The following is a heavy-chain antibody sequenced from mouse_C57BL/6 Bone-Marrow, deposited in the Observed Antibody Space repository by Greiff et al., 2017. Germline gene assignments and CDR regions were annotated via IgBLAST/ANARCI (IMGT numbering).Heavy chain of an antibody. CDR2: IYPRSGNT. CDR3: ARRRKLTGTWFAY. CDR1: GYTFTSYG. D-gene: IGHD4-1*01. V-gene: IGHV1-81*01. J-gene: IGHJ3*01. Sequence: VKVVESGAELARPGASVKLSCKASGYTFTSYGISWVKQRTGQGLEWIGEIYPRSGNTYYNEKFKGKATLTADKSSSTAYMELRSLTSEDSAVYFCARRRKLTGTWFAYWGQGTLVTVSA.